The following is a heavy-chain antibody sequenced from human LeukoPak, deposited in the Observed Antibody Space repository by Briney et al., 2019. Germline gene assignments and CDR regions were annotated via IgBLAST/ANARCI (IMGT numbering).Heavy chain of an antibody. V-gene: IGHV3-21*01. J-gene: IGHJ6*03. D-gene: IGHD3-3*01. Sequence: PGGSLRLSCAASGFTFSSYSMNWVRQAPGKGLEWVSSISSSSSYIYYADSVKGRFTISRDNAKNSLYLQMNSLRAEDTAVYYCARASTIFGVAEGFYYYMDVWGKGATVTVSS. CDR1: GFTFSSYS. CDR2: ISSSSSYI. CDR3: ARASTIFGVAEGFYYYMDV.